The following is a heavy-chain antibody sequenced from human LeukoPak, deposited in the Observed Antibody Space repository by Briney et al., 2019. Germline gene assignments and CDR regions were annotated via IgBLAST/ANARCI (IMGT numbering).Heavy chain of an antibody. D-gene: IGHD3-10*01. CDR1: GFTFSSYP. J-gene: IGHJ4*02. V-gene: IGHV3-23*01. CDR2: ISGSGDNT. Sequence: GGSLRLSCAAPGFTFSSYPMSWVRQAPGKGLEWVPSISGSGDNTYYADSVKGRFTISRDNSKNTLYLQFNRLRDEDTAVYYCAKDYMIWGVNNFEYWGQGTQVTVSS. CDR3: AKDYMIWGVNNFEY.